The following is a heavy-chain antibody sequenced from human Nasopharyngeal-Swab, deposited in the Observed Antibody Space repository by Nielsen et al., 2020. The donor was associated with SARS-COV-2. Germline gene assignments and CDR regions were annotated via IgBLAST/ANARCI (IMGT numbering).Heavy chain of an antibody. Sequence: GEPLQISCKGSGYSFTSYWISWVRQMPGKGLEWMGRIDPSDSYTNYSPSFQGHVTISADKSISTAYLQWSSLKASDTAMYYCARRDCSSTSCSHYYYYGMDVWGQGTTVTVSS. V-gene: IGHV5-10-1*01. D-gene: IGHD2-2*01. CDR3: ARRDCSSTSCSHYYYYGMDV. CDR2: IDPSDSYT. J-gene: IGHJ6*02. CDR1: GYSFTSYW.